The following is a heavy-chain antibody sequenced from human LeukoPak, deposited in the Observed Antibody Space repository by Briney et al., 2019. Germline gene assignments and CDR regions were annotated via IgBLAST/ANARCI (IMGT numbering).Heavy chain of an antibody. V-gene: IGHV5-51*01. J-gene: IGHJ5*02. CDR2: IYPGDSDT. Sequence: GESLKISCKGSGYSFTSYWIGWVRQMPGKGLEWMGIIYPGDSDTRYSPPFQGQVTISADKSISTAYLQWSSLKASDTAMYYCARYGSGSYAENWFDPWGQGTLVTVSS. D-gene: IGHD3-10*01. CDR1: GYSFTSYW. CDR3: ARYGSGSYAENWFDP.